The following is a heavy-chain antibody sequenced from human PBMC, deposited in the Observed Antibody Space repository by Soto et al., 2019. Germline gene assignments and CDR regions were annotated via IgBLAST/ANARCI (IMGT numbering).Heavy chain of an antibody. CDR1: GGTFSSYA. CDR2: IIPVFGTG. V-gene: IGHV1-69*06. Sequence: GASVKVSCKASGGTFSSYAISWLRQSPGQGLEWMGGIIPVFGTGIYAQKFQGRVTITADKSTNTAYMEPSSLRSEDTAVYFCARVGGTGGYTYGLDYWGQGTLVTVSS. J-gene: IGHJ4*02. CDR3: ARVGGTGGYTYGLDY. D-gene: IGHD5-18*01.